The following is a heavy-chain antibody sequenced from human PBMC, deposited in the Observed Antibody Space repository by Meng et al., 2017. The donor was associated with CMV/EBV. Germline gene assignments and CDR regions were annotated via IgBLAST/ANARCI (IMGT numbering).Heavy chain of an antibody. V-gene: IGHV1-2*02. J-gene: IGHJ4*02. CDR1: GYTFNGYY. Sequence: SGYTFNGYYMHWVGQAAGQGLEWMRGIEHNSGGTYCAQKFQGRINMTRDTSNSTAYMEMSRLRSDDTAVYYCARVCSSGGGYNVDYWGQGTLVTVSS. CDR3: ARVCSSGGGYNVDY. D-gene: IGHD6-19*01. CDR2: IEHNSGGT.